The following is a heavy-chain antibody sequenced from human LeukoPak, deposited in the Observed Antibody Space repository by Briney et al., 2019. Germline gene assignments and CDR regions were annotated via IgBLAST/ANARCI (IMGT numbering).Heavy chain of an antibody. V-gene: IGHV3-30*04. D-gene: IGHD6-6*01. CDR3: AKDSSIWVAAFFFDY. Sequence: PGRSLRLSCAASGFTFSSFAMHWVRQAPGKGLEWMAVISYDGSTKYYADSVKGRFTISRDNSKNTLYLQMNSLRAEDTAVYYCAKDSSIWVAAFFFDYWGQGTLVTVSS. CDR2: ISYDGSTK. J-gene: IGHJ4*02. CDR1: GFTFSSFA.